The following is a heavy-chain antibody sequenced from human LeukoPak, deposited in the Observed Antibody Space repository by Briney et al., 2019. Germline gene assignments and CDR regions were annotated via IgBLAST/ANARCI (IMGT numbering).Heavy chain of an antibody. CDR3: ARDNSVEDTAWWFDP. CDR1: GYTFTRYY. V-gene: IGHV1-46*01. D-gene: IGHD4-23*01. CDR2: INPSGGCT. J-gene: IGHJ5*02. Sequence: ASVKVSRKASGYTFTRYYMHWVRQPPGKGLEWMGIINPSGGCTSYAQKFQGRLTMHRDMSPSKVYMEPSSLRADDRAVYYCARDNSVEDTAWWFDPWGQGTLVTVSS.